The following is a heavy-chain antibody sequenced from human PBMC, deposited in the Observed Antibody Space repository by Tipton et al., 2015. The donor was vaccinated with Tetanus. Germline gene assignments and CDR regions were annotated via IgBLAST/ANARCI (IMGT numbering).Heavy chain of an antibody. Sequence: TLSLTCTVSGGSITNGVYCGTWIRQHPEKGLEWIGYICYSEGTYYNPSLKSRAIISGDTSGDQFSLKLTSVTAADTAVYYCARSNGINAFDIWGQGTMVTVSS. CDR2: ICYSEGT. V-gene: IGHV4-31*03. CDR1: GGSITNGVYC. D-gene: IGHD3-10*01. CDR3: ARSNGINAFDI. J-gene: IGHJ3*02.